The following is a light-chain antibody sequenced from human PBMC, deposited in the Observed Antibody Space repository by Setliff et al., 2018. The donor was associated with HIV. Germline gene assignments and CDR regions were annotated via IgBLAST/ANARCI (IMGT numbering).Light chain of an antibody. V-gene: IGLV2-23*02. J-gene: IGLJ2*01. CDR1: ATDVGNYGS. CDR2: DVN. Sequence: GSATDVGNYGSVSWYQHHPGEVPKLIIYDVNKRPSGISNRFSGSKTGNSASLTISGLHTEDEADYYCCSYVFGDTWIFGGGTKVTVL. CDR3: CSYVFGDTWI.